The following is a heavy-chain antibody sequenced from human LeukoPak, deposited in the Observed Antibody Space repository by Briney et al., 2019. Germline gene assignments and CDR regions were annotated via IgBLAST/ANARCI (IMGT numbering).Heavy chain of an antibody. D-gene: IGHD6-13*01. Sequence: GGSLRLSCVASGFSISSHWMSWVRQAPGKGLEWVSVISFDGSAKYYADSVKGRFTISRDNSKYTLYLQMTSLRAEDTAVYYCAKDRVTAAGYYFDYWGQGTLVTVSS. V-gene: IGHV3-30*18. CDR1: GFSISSHW. CDR3: AKDRVTAAGYYFDY. J-gene: IGHJ4*02. CDR2: ISFDGSAK.